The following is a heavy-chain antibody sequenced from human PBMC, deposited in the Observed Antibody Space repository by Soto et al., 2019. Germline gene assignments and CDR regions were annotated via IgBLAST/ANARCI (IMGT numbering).Heavy chain of an antibody. V-gene: IGHV5-10-1*03. Sequence: EVKLVQSGAELKKPGESLRISCKGSGYSFSTYWISWVRQLPGKGLEWLGRIDPSDSYTNYSPSFKGHVTFSVDTSTSTAYLQWTSLTTSDTAIYYCATPAKYCSSDRCLGDYYFYGMDIWGQGTTVTV. CDR3: ATPAKYCSSDRCLGDYYFYGMDI. CDR2: IDPSDSYT. J-gene: IGHJ6*02. D-gene: IGHD2-2*01. CDR1: GYSFSTYW.